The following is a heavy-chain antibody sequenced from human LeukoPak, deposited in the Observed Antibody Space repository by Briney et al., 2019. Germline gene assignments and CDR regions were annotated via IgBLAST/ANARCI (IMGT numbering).Heavy chain of an antibody. Sequence: GASVKVSCKASGYTFTGYYMHWVRQAPGQGLERMGWISAYNGNTNYAQKLQGRVTMTTDTSTSTAYMELRSLRSDDTAVYYCAISGGTRDAFDIWGQGTMVTVSS. CDR2: ISAYNGNT. CDR3: AISGGTRDAFDI. CDR1: GYTFTGYY. V-gene: IGHV1-18*04. J-gene: IGHJ3*02. D-gene: IGHD3-16*01.